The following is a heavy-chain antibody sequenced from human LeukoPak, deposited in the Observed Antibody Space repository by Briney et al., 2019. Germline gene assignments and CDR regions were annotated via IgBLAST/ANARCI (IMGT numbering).Heavy chain of an antibody. J-gene: IGHJ3*02. V-gene: IGHV3-23*01. CDR1: GFTFSSYA. CDR2: ISGSGGST. D-gene: IGHD2-2*02. CDR3: AKRDIVVVPAAIHRDAFDI. Sequence: GGSLRLSCAASGFTFSSYAMSWVRQAPGKGLEWVSAISGSGGSTYYADSVKGRFTISRDNSKNTLYLQMNSLRAEDTAVYYCAKRDIVVVPAAIHRDAFDIWGQGTMVTVSS.